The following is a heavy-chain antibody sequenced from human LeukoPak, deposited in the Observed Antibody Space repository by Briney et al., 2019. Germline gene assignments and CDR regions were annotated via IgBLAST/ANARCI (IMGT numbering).Heavy chain of an antibody. CDR3: ARDSFYSGSDY. V-gene: IGHV4-61*01. J-gene: IGHJ4*02. CDR2: VPYSGST. D-gene: IGHD1-26*01. CDR1: GGSVSSGGSVSSGRYY. Sequence: PSETLSLTCTVSGGSVSSGGSVSSGRYYWSWIRQPPGKGLEWIGYVPYSGSTNYNPSLHSRVTISIDTSKNQFSLKLSSVTAADTAVYFCARDSFYSGSDYWGQGTLVTVSS.